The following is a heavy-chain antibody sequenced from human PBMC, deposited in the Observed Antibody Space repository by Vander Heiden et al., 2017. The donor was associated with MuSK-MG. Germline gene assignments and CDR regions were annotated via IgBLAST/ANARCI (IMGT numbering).Heavy chain of an antibody. V-gene: IGHV1-2*02. CDR1: GHTFSGYY. D-gene: IGHD6-13*01. Sequence: QVQLVQSGAEVKKPGASVTVSCTASGHTFSGYYIHWVRQAPGQGLEWMGWINPNSGATNFEQKFQGRVTLIRDTSLSTGYMDLRRLTSDDTAMYYCARGLGAGTELESWGQGTLVTVSS. J-gene: IGHJ4*02. CDR3: ARGLGAGTELES. CDR2: INPNSGAT.